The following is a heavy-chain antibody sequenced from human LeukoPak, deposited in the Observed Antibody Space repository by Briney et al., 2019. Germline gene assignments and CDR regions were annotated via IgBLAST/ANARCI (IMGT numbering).Heavy chain of an antibody. CDR3: AKPVGLEAPTASRYFDL. D-gene: IGHD2-2*01. J-gene: IGHJ2*01. Sequence: GGSLRLSCAASGFSFSSYNMNCVRQAPGKGLEGVSAISDSGGSTYYADSVKGRFTISRDNSKNTLYLQMNSLRAEDTAVYYCAKPVGLEAPTASRYFDLWGRGTQVTVSS. CDR1: GFSFSSYN. CDR2: ISDSGGST. V-gene: IGHV3-23*01.